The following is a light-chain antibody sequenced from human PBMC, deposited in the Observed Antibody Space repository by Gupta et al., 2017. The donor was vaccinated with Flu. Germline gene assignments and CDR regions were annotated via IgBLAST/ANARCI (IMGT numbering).Light chain of an antibody. J-gene: IGLJ2*01. CDR1: VANIGVNK. CDR2: EDN. V-gene: IGLV1-51*02. Sequence: GTISCSGDVANIGVNKVSWYQTLPRPAPKRVIFEDNRRTSGVPDRFSGSKSGTSATVGTTGLQTGDEADYYCQTWDSGRNSGLFGGGTKLTVL. CDR3: QTWDSGRNSGL.